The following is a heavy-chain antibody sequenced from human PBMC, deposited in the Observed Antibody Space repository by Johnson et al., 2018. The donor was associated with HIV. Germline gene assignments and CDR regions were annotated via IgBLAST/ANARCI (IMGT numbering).Heavy chain of an antibody. CDR2: ISYDGSEK. V-gene: IGHV3-30*04. CDR1: GFTFSSYA. CDR3: ARGSRYGSSGGGAFDI. J-gene: IGHJ3*02. D-gene: IGHD6-13*01. Sequence: QVQLVESGGGLVQPGGSLRLSCAASGFTFSSYAMHWVRQAPGKGLEWVAVISYDGSEKYYADSVKGRFTISRDSSKNTLYLQVNSLRAEDTAVYYCARGSRYGSSGGGAFDIWGQGTKVTVSS.